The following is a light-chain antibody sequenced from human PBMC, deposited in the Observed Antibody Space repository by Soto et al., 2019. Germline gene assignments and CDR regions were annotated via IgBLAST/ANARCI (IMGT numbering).Light chain of an antibody. CDR1: QSINIY. CDR2: GAS. V-gene: IGKV1-39*01. CDR3: QQSYRSPYT. Sequence: IPMTQSPSSLSASVGDSVTVTCRASQSINIYLNWYQQKPGKAPTLLIYGASSLQSGVPSRFTGGGSRTDFTLTISSLQPEDFATHYCQQSYRSPYTVGQGTKLEIK. J-gene: IGKJ2*01.